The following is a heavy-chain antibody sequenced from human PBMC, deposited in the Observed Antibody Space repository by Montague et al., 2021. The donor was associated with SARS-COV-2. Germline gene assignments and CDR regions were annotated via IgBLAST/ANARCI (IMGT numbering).Heavy chain of an antibody. V-gene: IGHV4-39*02. Sequence: SETLSLTCTVSGGSISSNNYFWIWIPQPPGKELVWIGSNYFGADTYYNPTRKSRITISAATSKNPFSLNSTSVTAAATAVYWCARDVGEGFSGYEAEGGFDIWGQGTLVTVSS. D-gene: IGHD5-12*01. CDR2: NYFGADT. CDR1: GGSISSNNYF. CDR3: ARDVGEGFSGYEAEGGFDI. J-gene: IGHJ4*02.